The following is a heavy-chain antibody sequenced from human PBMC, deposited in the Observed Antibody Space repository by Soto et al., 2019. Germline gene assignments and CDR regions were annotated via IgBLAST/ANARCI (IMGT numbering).Heavy chain of an antibody. J-gene: IGHJ4*02. Sequence: QVQLVQSGAEVKKPGASVKVSCRASGYTFTNYGISWVRQAPGQGLEWMGWINANNGNTNYAQTLQGRVTMTTDTSTSTAYMVLRSLRSDDTAVYYCARDTMTGYLQFDYWGQGTLVTVSS. CDR1: GYTFTNYG. CDR3: ARDTMTGYLQFDY. V-gene: IGHV1-18*01. D-gene: IGHD3-9*01. CDR2: INANNGNT.